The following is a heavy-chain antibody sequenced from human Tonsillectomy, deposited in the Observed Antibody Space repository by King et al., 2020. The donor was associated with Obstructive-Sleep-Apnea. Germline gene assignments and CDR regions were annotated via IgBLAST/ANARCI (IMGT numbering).Heavy chain of an antibody. V-gene: IGHV3-30*18. J-gene: IGHJ5*02. CDR2: ISDDGSNK. CDR3: AKNEASISAVSTDPIA. CDR1: GFTFNSHG. D-gene: IGHD6-6*01. Sequence: VQLVESGGGVVQPGRSLRLSCAASGFTFNSHGMHWVRQAPVKGLEWLAVISDDGSNKNYANSVKGRFTIPRDNSKNTLYLKMNSLRAEYTAMYYCAKNEASISAVSTDPIAWGQGTLVTVSS.